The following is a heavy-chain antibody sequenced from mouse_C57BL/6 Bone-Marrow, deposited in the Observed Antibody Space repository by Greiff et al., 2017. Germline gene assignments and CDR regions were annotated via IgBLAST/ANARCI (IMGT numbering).Heavy chain of an antibody. CDR2: ISNLAYSI. CDR3: ARRDDYDPYFGV. J-gene: IGHJ1*01. CDR1: GFTFSDYG. V-gene: IGHV5-15*01. D-gene: IGHD2-4*01. Sequence: EVKLMESGGGLVQPGGSLKLSCAASGFTFSDYGMAWVRQAPRKGPEWVAFISNLAYSIYYADTVTGRFTISRENAKNTLYLEMSSLRSEDTAMYYCARRDDYDPYFGVWGAGTTVTVSS.